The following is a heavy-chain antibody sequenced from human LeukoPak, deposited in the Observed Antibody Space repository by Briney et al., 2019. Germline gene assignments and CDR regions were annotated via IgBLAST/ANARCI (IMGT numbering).Heavy chain of an antibody. V-gene: IGHV3-21*01. CDR3: ARTYGGDGGQRFDY. D-gene: IGHD2-21*02. J-gene: IGHJ4*02. CDR1: GFTFSSYG. CDR2: IGSSSDYI. Sequence: GGSLRLSCAASGFTFSSYGINWVRQAPGKGLEWVSSIGSSSDYIYYADSVKDRFTISRDNAKNSLYLQMNSLRAEDTAIYYCARTYGGDGGQRFDYWGQGTLVTVSS.